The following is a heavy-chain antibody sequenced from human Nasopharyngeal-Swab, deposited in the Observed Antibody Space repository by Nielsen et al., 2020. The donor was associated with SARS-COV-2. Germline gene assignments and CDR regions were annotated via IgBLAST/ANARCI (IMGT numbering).Heavy chain of an antibody. Sequence: WIRQPPGKGLEWIGSIYYSGSTYYNPSLKSRVTISVDTSKNQFSLKLSSATAADTAVYYCASRRYYYGSGSYSLDYWGQGTLVTVSS. CDR3: ASRRYYYGSGSYSLDY. CDR2: IYYSGST. V-gene: IGHV4-39*07. D-gene: IGHD3-10*01. J-gene: IGHJ4*02.